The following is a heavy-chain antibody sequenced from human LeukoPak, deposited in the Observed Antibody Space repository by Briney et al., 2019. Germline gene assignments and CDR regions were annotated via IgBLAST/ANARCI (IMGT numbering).Heavy chain of an antibody. CDR1: GFTFSTFW. Sequence: PGGSLRLSCAGSGFTFSTFWMSWVRQAPGKGLEWVANIKEDGSEKYYVDSMKGRFTVSRDNSKNTLYLQMGSLRAEDMAVYYCARRSSSNWFDPWGQGTLVTVSS. V-gene: IGHV3-7*01. CDR2: IKEDGSEK. J-gene: IGHJ5*02. D-gene: IGHD3-3*01. CDR3: ARRSSSNWFDP.